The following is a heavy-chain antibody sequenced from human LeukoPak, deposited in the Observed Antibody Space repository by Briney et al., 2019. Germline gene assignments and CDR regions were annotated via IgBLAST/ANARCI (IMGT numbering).Heavy chain of an antibody. CDR2: INHSGST. Sequence: SETLSLTCTVSGGSISSYYWSWIRQPPGKGLEWIGEINHSGSTNYNPSLKSRVTISVDTSKNQFTLKLSSVTAADTAVYYCARDLSGMVRGVIGYWGQGTLVTVSS. D-gene: IGHD3-10*01. CDR1: GGSISSYY. J-gene: IGHJ4*02. CDR3: ARDLSGMVRGVIGY. V-gene: IGHV4-34*01.